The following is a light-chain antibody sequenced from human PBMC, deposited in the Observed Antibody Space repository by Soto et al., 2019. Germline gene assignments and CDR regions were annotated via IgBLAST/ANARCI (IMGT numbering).Light chain of an antibody. Sequence: DFQMTQSPSTLPASVGDRVTITCRANQSISTWLAWYQQKPGKAPNLLIYKASRLETGVPSRFSGSRSGTEFTLTISSLQPEDFASYYCLQDYGDSWTFGQGTKVDIK. V-gene: IGKV1-5*03. CDR2: KAS. CDR3: LQDYGDSWT. CDR1: QSISTW. J-gene: IGKJ1*01.